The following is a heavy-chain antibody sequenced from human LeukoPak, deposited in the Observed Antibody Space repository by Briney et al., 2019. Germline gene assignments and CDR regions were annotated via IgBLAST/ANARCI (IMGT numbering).Heavy chain of an antibody. V-gene: IGHV3-48*01. D-gene: IGHD3-3*01. J-gene: IGHJ4*02. CDR1: GFTFSSYT. Sequence: PGGSLRLSCAASGFTFSSYTMNWVRQAPGKGLEWVSYISTSSSTIYYADSVKGRFTISRDNAKNSLYLQLNSLRAEDKAVYYCARGYDFWSGFDSWGQGTLVTVSS. CDR2: ISTSSSTI. CDR3: ARGYDFWSGFDS.